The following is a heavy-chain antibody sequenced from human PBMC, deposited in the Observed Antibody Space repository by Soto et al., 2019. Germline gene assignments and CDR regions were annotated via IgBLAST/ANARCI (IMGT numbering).Heavy chain of an antibody. V-gene: IGHV1-18*01. CDR2: ISAYTDNP. J-gene: IGHJ5*02. CDR1: GYTFTNYG. D-gene: IGHD2-2*01. CDR3: ARVIPGAEAWFGP. Sequence: ASVKVSCKASGYTFTNYGVTWVRQAPGQGLEWMGWISAYTDNPNYAQKFQGRVTMTIDTSTTTAYMDLRSLTSDDTAVYYCARVIPGAEAWFGPWGQGTLVTVST.